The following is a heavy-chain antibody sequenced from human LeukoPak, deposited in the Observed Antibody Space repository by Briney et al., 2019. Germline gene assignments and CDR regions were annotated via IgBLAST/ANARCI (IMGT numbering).Heavy chain of an antibody. CDR3: ARGRLIAVAPAGPDY. V-gene: IGHV1-18*01. Sequence: GASVKVSCKASGYTFTRYGISWVRQAPGQGLEWMGWISACNGNTNYAQKLQGRVTMTTDTSTSTAYMELRSLRSDDTAVYYCARGRLIAVAPAGPDYWGQGTLVTVSS. D-gene: IGHD6-19*01. CDR1: GYTFTRYG. CDR2: ISACNGNT. J-gene: IGHJ4*02.